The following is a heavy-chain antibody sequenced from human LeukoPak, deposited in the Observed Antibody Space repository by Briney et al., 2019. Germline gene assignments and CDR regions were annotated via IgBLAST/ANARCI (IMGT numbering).Heavy chain of an antibody. V-gene: IGHV3-74*01. CDR2: ISSDGSNT. CDR3: TRGRGSYGWFDP. J-gene: IGHJ5*02. Sequence: GGSLRLSCVASGFPFSSYWMTWVRQAPGKGLVWVSRISSDGSNTYYADSVKGRFTISRDTAMNTLYLQMNSLRVEDTADYYCTRGRGSYGWFDPWGQGTQVTVSS. CDR1: GFPFSSYW. D-gene: IGHD3-10*01.